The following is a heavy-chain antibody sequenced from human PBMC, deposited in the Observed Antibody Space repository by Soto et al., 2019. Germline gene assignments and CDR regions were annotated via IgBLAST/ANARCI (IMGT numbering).Heavy chain of an antibody. CDR1: GDTFTFYS. Sequence: QVQLVQSGAEVKKPGSSVRVSCKDSGDTFTFYSINWVRQAPGLGLEWMGRINPILSMSNYAQRFQGRVTMTADKYTSTAYMELSSLRSEDTAMYYCASSYGSGYRAFDYWGQGALVTVSS. J-gene: IGHJ4*02. CDR3: ASSYGSGYRAFDY. V-gene: IGHV1-69*02. CDR2: INPILSMS. D-gene: IGHD3-10*01.